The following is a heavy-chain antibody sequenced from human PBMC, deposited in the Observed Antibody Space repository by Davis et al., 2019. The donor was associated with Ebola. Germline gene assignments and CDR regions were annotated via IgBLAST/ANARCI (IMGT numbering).Heavy chain of an antibody. V-gene: IGHV3-21*01. CDR2: ISSGSSYL. J-gene: IGHJ4*02. CDR3: VPHDSSAINY. Sequence: GGSLRLSCVASGFSFSNYGMNWVRQAQGKGLEWVSSISSGSSYLYYTDSVKGRFTISRDNAKNSLYLQMNSLRADDTAIYYCVPHDSSAINYWGQGTLVTVS. D-gene: IGHD3-10*01. CDR1: GFSFSNYG.